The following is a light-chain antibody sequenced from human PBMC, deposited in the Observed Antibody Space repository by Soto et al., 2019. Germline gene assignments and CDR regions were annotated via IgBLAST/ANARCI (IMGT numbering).Light chain of an antibody. CDR3: QQYGGSPRT. V-gene: IGKV3-20*01. Sequence: IVLSQSPGTLSLCPGERATLSCRASQSVSNNYLAWYQQKPGQAPRLLIYGASNRATGIPDRFSGSGSGTDFTLTISRLEPEDFAVYYCQQYGGSPRTFGQGTKVDIK. J-gene: IGKJ1*01. CDR1: QSVSNNY. CDR2: GAS.